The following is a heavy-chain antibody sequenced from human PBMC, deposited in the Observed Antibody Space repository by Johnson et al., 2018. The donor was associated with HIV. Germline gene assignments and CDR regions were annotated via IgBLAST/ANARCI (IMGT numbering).Heavy chain of an antibody. CDR2: ISSSGSTI. CDR1: GLTFSDYD. D-gene: IGHD2-2*01. J-gene: IGHJ3*02. CDR3: ARNGLIPAAKGVAFDI. Sequence: VQLVESGGGLVKPGGSLRLSCAASGLTFSDYDMRWIRQAPGKGLEWVSYISSSGSTIYYADSVEGRFTISRDNAKNSLYLQMNSLRAEDTAVYYCARNGLIPAAKGVAFDIWGQGTTVTVSS. V-gene: IGHV3-11*04.